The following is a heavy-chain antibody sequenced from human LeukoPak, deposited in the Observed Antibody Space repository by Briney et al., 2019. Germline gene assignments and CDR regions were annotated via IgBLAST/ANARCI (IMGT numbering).Heavy chain of an antibody. Sequence: ASVKVSCKASGYTFTSYGISWVRQAPGQGLEWMGWISAYNGNTNYAQKLQGRVTMTTDTSTSTAYMELRSLRSDDTAVYYCARGVRYCSSTSCYVGDYWGQGTLVTVSS. CDR3: ARGVRYCSSTSCYVGDY. D-gene: IGHD2-2*01. J-gene: IGHJ4*02. CDR2: ISAYNGNT. CDR1: GYTFTSYG. V-gene: IGHV1-18*01.